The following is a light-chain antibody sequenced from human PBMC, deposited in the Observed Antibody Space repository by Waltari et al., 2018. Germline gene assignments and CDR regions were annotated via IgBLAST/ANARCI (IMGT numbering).Light chain of an antibody. CDR3: QQYYSLST. V-gene: IGKV1-5*03. Sequence: DIQMTQSPSTLSASVGDTVTITCRASQSINIWVAWYQQKPGKAPKLLNSKASSSESGVPSRFSGSGFGTEFTLTISSLQPDDFATYYCQQYYSLSTFGQGTKLEIK. J-gene: IGKJ2*01. CDR2: KAS. CDR1: QSINIW.